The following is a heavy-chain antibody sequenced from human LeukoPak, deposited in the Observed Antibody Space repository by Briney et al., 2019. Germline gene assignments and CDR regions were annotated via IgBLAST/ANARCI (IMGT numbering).Heavy chain of an antibody. V-gene: IGHV3-21*01. D-gene: IGHD6-19*01. CDR2: ISSSSSYI. CDR3: ARVKVAVAGTSGFDY. Sequence: KPGGSLRLSCAASGFTFSSYSMNWVRQAPGKGLERVSSISSSSSYIYYADSVKGRFTISRDNAKNSLYLQMNSLRAEDTAVYYCARVKVAVAGTSGFDYWGQGTLVTVSS. CDR1: GFTFSSYS. J-gene: IGHJ4*02.